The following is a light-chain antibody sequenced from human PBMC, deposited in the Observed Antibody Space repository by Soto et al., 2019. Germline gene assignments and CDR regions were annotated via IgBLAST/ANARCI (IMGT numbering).Light chain of an antibody. CDR1: SSDVGGYNY. Sequence: QSALTQPPSASGSPGQSVTISCTGTSSDVGGYNYVSWYQQHPGKAPKLMIYEVTKRPSGVPDRFSCSKSGNTASLTVSGLQADDEADYYCSSYAYSNKLFQTMLFGGGTKLTVL. CDR3: SSYAYSNKLFQTML. V-gene: IGLV2-8*01. J-gene: IGLJ2*01. CDR2: EVT.